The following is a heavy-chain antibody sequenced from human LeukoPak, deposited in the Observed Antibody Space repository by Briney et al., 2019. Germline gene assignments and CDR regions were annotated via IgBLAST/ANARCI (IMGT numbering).Heavy chain of an antibody. Sequence: SETLSLTCTVSGGSISSGGYYWTWIRQHPGKGLEWIGYIYYSGNTYYNPSLKSRVTISEDTSKNQFSLKLTSVTAADTAVYYCARARGDSSRLDYWGQGTLVTVSS. V-gene: IGHV4-31*03. CDR2: IYYSGNT. CDR1: GGSISSGGYY. CDR3: ARARGDSSRLDY. D-gene: IGHD4-17*01. J-gene: IGHJ4*02.